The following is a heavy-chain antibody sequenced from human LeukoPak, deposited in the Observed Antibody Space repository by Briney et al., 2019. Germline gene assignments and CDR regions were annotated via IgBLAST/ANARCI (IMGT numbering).Heavy chain of an antibody. D-gene: IGHD2-15*01. V-gene: IGHV3-33*06. CDR2: IWSDGGIK. J-gene: IGHJ6*03. CDR1: GFTFGGYG. CDR3: AKFGGSLYYYMEV. Sequence: GRSLRLSCAASGFTFGGYGINWVRQAPGKGLEWVAAIWSDGGIKYYADSVKGRFIISRDNSKNTLYLQMNSLRAEDTAIYYCAKFGGSLYYYMEVWGRGTAVTVSS.